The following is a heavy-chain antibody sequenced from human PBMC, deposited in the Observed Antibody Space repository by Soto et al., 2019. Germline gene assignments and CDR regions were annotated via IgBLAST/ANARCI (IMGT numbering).Heavy chain of an antibody. J-gene: IGHJ6*02. CDR1: GGTFSIYA. D-gene: IGHD3-3*01. CDR3: ATKITIFGVVSAMPHEYYYGMAC. V-gene: IGHV1-69*06. Sequence: SVKLSCKASGGTFSIYAISWVLQAPGQGLEWMGGIIPIFGTANYAQKFQGRVTITADKSTSTAYMELSSLRSEDTAVYYCATKITIFGVVSAMPHEYYYGMACCGQGNTVSV. CDR2: IIPIFGTA.